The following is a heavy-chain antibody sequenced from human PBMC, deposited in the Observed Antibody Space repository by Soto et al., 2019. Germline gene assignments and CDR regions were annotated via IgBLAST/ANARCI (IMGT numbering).Heavy chain of an antibody. D-gene: IGHD3-10*01. Sequence: GGSLRLSCAASGFTFSSYSMNWVRQAPGKGLEWVSSISSSSSYIYYADSVKGRFTISRDNAKNSLYLQMNSLRAEDTAVYYCARDPPGEWRWDDWGQGTLVTVTS. V-gene: IGHV3-21*01. CDR2: ISSSSSYI. CDR3: ARDPPGEWRWDD. CDR1: GFTFSSYS. J-gene: IGHJ4*02.